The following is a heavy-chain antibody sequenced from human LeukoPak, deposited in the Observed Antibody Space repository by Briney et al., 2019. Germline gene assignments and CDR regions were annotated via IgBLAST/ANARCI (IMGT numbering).Heavy chain of an antibody. CDR3: ARDTRLRIPKYYFDY. CDR2: INPNSGGT. J-gene: IGHJ4*02. CDR1: GGPSSNWA. V-gene: IGHV1-2*02. D-gene: IGHD1-1*01. Sequence: ASVKVSCKTSGGPSSNWAISWVRQAPGQGLEWMGWINPNSGGTNYAQKLQGRVTMTRDTSISTAYMELSRLRSDDTAVYYCARDTRLRIPKYYFDYWGQGTLVTVSS.